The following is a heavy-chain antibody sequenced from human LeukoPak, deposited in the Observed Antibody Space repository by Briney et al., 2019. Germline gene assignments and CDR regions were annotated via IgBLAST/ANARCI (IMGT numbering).Heavy chain of an antibody. Sequence: PGGSLRLSCAAAGFTFSSYWMSWVRQTPGKGLEWVANIKQDGGEEYYVDSVKGRFTICRDNAKNSLYLQMSSLRAEDTAVYYCARDKDVGATLLDYWGQGTLVTVSS. CDR3: ARDKDVGATLLDY. CDR2: IKQDGGEE. CDR1: GFTFSSYW. V-gene: IGHV3-7*01. J-gene: IGHJ4*02. D-gene: IGHD1-26*01.